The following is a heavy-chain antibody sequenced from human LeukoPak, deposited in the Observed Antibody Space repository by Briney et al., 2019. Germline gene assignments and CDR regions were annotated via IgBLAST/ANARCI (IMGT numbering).Heavy chain of an antibody. Sequence: GGSLRLSCAASGFTFSSYSMNWVRQAPGKGLEWVSSISSSSYIYYADSVKGRFTISRDNAKNSLYLQMNSLRAEDTAVYYCARGVWDSPQVNRRAFDIWGQGTMVTVSS. CDR1: GFTFSSYS. V-gene: IGHV3-21*01. D-gene: IGHD1-26*01. CDR3: ARGVWDSPQVNRRAFDI. CDR2: ISSSSYI. J-gene: IGHJ3*02.